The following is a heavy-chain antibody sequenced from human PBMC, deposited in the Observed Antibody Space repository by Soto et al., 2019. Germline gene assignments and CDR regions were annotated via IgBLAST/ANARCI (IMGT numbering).Heavy chain of an antibody. CDR1: GFTFSSYE. J-gene: IGHJ4*02. CDR2: ISSSGSTI. V-gene: IGHV3-48*03. Sequence: GGSLRLSCAASGFTFSSYEMNWVRQAPGKGLEWVSYISSSGSTIYYADSVKGRFTISRDNAKNSLYLQMNSLRAEDTAVYYCVRPGYCSSTSCYWDYWGQGTLVTVSS. CDR3: VRPGYCSSTSCYWDY. D-gene: IGHD2-2*01.